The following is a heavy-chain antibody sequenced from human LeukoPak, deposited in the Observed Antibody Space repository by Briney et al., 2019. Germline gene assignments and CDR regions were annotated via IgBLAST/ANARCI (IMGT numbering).Heavy chain of an antibody. CDR2: IKQDGSEK. Sequence: GGSLRLPCAASGFTLSNYWMNWVRQAPGKGLEWVANIKQDGSEKYYVDSVKGRFTISRDNAKNSLFLQMNSLRAEDTAVYYCARDFSGTILWDYWGQGTLVTVSS. CDR1: GFTLSNYW. D-gene: IGHD2-15*01. J-gene: IGHJ4*02. CDR3: ARDFSGTILWDY. V-gene: IGHV3-7*01.